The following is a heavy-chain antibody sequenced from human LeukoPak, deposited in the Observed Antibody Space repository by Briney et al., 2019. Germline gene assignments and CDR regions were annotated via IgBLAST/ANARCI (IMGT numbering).Heavy chain of an antibody. J-gene: IGHJ2*01. Sequence: GGSLRLSCAASGFTFSSYSMNWVRQAPGKGLEWVSSISSSSSYIYYADSVKGRFTISRDNAKNSLYLQMNSLRAEDTAVYYCARVFDYGDYVGWYFDLWGRGTLVTVSS. D-gene: IGHD4-17*01. CDR2: ISSSSSYI. CDR3: ARVFDYGDYVGWYFDL. CDR1: GFTFSSYS. V-gene: IGHV3-21*01.